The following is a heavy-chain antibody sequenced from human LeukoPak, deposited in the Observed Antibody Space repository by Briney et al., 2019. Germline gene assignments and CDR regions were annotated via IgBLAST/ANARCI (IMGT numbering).Heavy chain of an antibody. CDR3: ARDHVYGGADY. J-gene: IGHJ4*02. Sequence: PGGSLRLSCAASGFTFHNYAIHWVRQAPGKGLEWVSLSCGDVITTYFADSVKGRFTISRDNSKSSLFLQMNSLRTEDTALYYCARDHVYGGADYWGQGTLVTVSS. D-gene: IGHD5/OR15-5a*01. CDR1: GFTFHNYA. CDR2: SCGDVITT. V-gene: IGHV3-43*02.